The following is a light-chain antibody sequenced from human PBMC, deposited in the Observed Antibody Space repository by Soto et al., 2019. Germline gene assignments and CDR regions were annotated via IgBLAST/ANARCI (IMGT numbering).Light chain of an antibody. J-gene: IGKJ4*01. Sequence: EIVMTQSPATLSVSPGERATLSCRASQSLGSNLAWYQQKPGQAPRLLIYDASTRATGVPARFSGSGSGTEFTLTISSLQSEDFAVYYCQQYNNWPVTFGGGANVEIK. CDR1: QSLGSN. CDR3: QQYNNWPVT. V-gene: IGKV3-15*01. CDR2: DAS.